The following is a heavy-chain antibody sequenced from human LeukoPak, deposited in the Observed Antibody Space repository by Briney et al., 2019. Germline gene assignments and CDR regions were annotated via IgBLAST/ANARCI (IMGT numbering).Heavy chain of an antibody. J-gene: IGHJ4*02. Sequence: PGGPLRLSCAASGFTFSSYAMNWVRQAAGKGLEWVSALSGSGDTTHYADSVKGRFTISRDNSKNTLYLQLNSLRAEDTAVYYCARDPYDSSGYYHDYWGQGTLVIVSS. D-gene: IGHD3-22*01. CDR2: LSGSGDTT. CDR3: ARDPYDSSGYYHDY. CDR1: GFTFSSYA. V-gene: IGHV3-23*01.